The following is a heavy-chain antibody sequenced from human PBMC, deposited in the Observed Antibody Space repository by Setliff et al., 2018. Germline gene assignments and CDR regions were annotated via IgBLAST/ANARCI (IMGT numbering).Heavy chain of an antibody. Sequence: PSETLSLTCGASGGTFSDYYWSWIRQPPGKGLEWIGEINHSGSTKSNPSLKSRVTISVDTSKNQFSLELTSVTAADAAVYYCARGGYSGYNADYWGQGILVTVSS. CDR3: ARGGYSGYNADY. J-gene: IGHJ4*02. D-gene: IGHD3-22*01. CDR1: GGTFSDYY. CDR2: INHSGST. V-gene: IGHV4-34*01.